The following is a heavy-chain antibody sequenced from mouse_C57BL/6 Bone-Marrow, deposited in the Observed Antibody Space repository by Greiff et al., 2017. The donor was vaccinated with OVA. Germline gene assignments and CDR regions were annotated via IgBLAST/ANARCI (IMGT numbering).Heavy chain of an antibody. CDR2: IYPRSGNT. J-gene: IGHJ4*01. CDR3: ARWRYYGSSYFYYAMDY. V-gene: IGHV1-81*01. Sequence: VKLQQSGAELARPGASVKLSCKASGYTFTSYGISWVKQRTGQGLEWIGEIYPRSGNTYYNEKFKGKATLTAYKSSSTAYMELRSLTSEDSAVYFCARWRYYGSSYFYYAMDYWGQGTSVTVSS. CDR1: GYTFTSYG. D-gene: IGHD1-1*01.